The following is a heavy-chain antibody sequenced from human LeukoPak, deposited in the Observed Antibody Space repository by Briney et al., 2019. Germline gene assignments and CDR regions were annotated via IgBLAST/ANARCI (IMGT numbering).Heavy chain of an antibody. CDR2: IYHSGST. CDR3: AANYYDSSGYQG. V-gene: IGHV4-38-2*02. CDR1: GYSISSGYY. D-gene: IGHD3-22*01. Sequence: SETLSLTCTVSGYSISSGYYWGWIRQPPGKGLEWIGSIYHSGSTYYNPSLKSRVTISVDTSKNQFSLKLSSVTAADTAVYYCAANYYDSSGYQGWGQGTLVTVSS. J-gene: IGHJ4*02.